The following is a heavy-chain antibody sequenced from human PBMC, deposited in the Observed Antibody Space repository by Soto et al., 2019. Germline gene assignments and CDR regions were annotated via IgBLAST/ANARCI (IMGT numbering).Heavy chain of an antibody. CDR2: IFSSGST. Sequence: PSETLSLTRTVSGGSITDYSWVWIRQPAGKGLEWIGRIFSSGSTNYNPSLKGRITMSLDTSKNQFSLKLNSATATDTAVYFCARDQGVVVTADNWFDPWGQGILVTVSS. D-gene: IGHD2-21*02. CDR1: GGSITDYS. J-gene: IGHJ5*02. V-gene: IGHV4-4*07. CDR3: ARDQGVVVTADNWFDP.